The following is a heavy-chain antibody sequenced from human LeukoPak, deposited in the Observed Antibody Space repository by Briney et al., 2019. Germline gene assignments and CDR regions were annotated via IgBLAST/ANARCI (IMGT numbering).Heavy chain of an antibody. J-gene: IGHJ4*02. Sequence: SSPALVKPTQTLTLTCTSSGFSLSTSGMCVSWIRQPPGKALEWLALIDWGDDKYYSTSLKTRLTISKDTSKNQVVLTMTNMDPVDTATYYCARLEGSSLIFDYWGQGTLVTVSS. CDR2: IDWGDDK. V-gene: IGHV2-70*01. D-gene: IGHD6-13*01. CDR3: ARLEGSSLIFDY. CDR1: GFSLSTSGMC.